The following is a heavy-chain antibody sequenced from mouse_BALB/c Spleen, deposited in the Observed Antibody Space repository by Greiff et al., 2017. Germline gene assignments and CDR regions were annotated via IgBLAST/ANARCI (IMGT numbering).Heavy chain of an antibody. CDR1: GYSITSDYA. Sequence: DVKLQESGPGLVKPSQSLSLTCTVTGYSITSDYAWNWIRQFPGNKLEWMGYISYSGSTSYNPSLKSRISITRDTSKNQFFLQLNSVTTEDTATYYCARLDGNSPWFAYWGQGTLVTVSA. CDR3: ARLDGNSPWFAY. CDR2: ISYSGST. J-gene: IGHJ3*01. V-gene: IGHV3-2*02. D-gene: IGHD2-1*01.